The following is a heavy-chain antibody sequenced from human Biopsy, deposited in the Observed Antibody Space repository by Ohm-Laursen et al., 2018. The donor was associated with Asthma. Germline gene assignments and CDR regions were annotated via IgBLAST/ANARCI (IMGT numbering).Heavy chain of an antibody. CDR3: ARTYYDFLTGQVNDAFAM. CDR2: INAGNGNT. Sequence: GASVKVSCKASRYTFINYAIHWVCQAPGQRLEWMGWINAGNGNTKYSQKFQGRVTISRDTSASTAYMDLSSLRSEDTAVYYCARTYYDFLTGQVNDAFAMWGQGTMVTVSS. J-gene: IGHJ3*02. D-gene: IGHD3-9*01. CDR1: RYTFINYA. V-gene: IGHV1-3*01.